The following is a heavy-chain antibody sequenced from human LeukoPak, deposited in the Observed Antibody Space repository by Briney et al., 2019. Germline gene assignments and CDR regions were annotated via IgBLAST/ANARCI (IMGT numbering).Heavy chain of an antibody. CDR3: AKGSSGYDPAFDY. J-gene: IGHJ4*02. CDR2: ISYDGSNK. D-gene: IGHD5-12*01. Sequence: GGSLRLSCAASGFTFSSYGMHWVRQAPGKGLEWVAVISYDGSNKYYADSVKGRFTISRDNSKNTLYLQMNSLRAEDTAVYYCAKGSSGYDPAFDYWGQGTLVTVSS. V-gene: IGHV3-30*18. CDR1: GFTFSSYG.